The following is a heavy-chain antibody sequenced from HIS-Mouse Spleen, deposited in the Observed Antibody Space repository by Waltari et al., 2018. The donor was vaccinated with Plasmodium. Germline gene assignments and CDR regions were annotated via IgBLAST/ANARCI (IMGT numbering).Heavy chain of an antibody. CDR2: INHSGST. D-gene: IGHD3-3*01. CDR3: ARVTSSGVYWYFDL. Sequence: QVQLQQWGAGLLKPSETLSLTCAVYGGPLSAYYWSWILPPPGKGLEWIGEINHSGSTNYNPSLKSRVTISVDTSKNQFSLKLSSVTAADTAVYYCARVTSSGVYWYFDLWGRGTLVTVSS. CDR1: GGPLSAYY. V-gene: IGHV4-34*01. J-gene: IGHJ2*01.